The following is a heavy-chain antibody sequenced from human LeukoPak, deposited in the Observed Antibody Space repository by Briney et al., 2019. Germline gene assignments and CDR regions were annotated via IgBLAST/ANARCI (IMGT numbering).Heavy chain of an antibody. D-gene: IGHD6-13*01. J-gene: IGHJ4*02. CDR2: IHNSGTT. CDR3: ARLTLWGIIAAEEY. CDR1: GVSVNDYF. V-gene: IGHV4-4*09. Sequence: SETLSLTCTVSGVSVNDYFWSWIRQPPGKGLEWIGYIHNSGTTKYNSSLKSRVTFSIDTSRNQLSLKLSSVTAADTAVYYCARLTLWGIIAAEEYWGQGTLVTVSS.